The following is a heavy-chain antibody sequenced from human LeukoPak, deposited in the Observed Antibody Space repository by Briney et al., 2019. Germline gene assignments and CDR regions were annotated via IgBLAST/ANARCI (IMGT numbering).Heavy chain of an antibody. CDR1: GFTFSSYG. J-gene: IGHJ3*02. CDR2: IWYGGSNK. V-gene: IGHV3-33*08. Sequence: GGSLRLSCAASGFTFSSYGMHWVRQAPGKGLEWVAVIWYGGSNKYYADSVKGRFTISRDNSKNTLYLQMNSLRAEDTAVYYCARFRVGATTRRAFDIWGQGTMVTVSS. D-gene: IGHD1-26*01. CDR3: ARFRVGATTRRAFDI.